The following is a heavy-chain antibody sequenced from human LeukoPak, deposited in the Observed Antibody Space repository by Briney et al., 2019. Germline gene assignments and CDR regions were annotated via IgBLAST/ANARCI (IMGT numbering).Heavy chain of an antibody. Sequence: SETLSLTCTVSVDSISSYYWSCIRHPPGKGLEWIRYIYYSGSTNYNPSLKSRVTMSVDTSKNQFSLKLSSVTAEDTAVYYCARDRTGDNWFDPWGQGTLVTVSS. CDR2: IYYSGST. D-gene: IGHD3/OR15-3a*01. CDR3: ARDRTGDNWFDP. J-gene: IGHJ5*02. V-gene: IGHV4-59*01. CDR1: VDSISSYY.